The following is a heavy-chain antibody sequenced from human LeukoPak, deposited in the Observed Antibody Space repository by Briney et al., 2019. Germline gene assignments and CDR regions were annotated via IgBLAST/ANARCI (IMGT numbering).Heavy chain of an antibody. CDR2: IFYSGTT. D-gene: IGHD3-3*01. J-gene: IGHJ4*02. CDR1: GGSFSSYY. V-gene: IGHV4-59*01. Sequence: SETLSLTCAVYGGSFSSYYWSWIRQPPGKGLEWIGFIFYSGTTNYKPSLNSRVTISVDTSKNQFSLKLSSVTAADTAVYYCARAPYFDFWTGYYFDYWGQGTLVTVSS. CDR3: ARAPYFDFWTGYYFDY.